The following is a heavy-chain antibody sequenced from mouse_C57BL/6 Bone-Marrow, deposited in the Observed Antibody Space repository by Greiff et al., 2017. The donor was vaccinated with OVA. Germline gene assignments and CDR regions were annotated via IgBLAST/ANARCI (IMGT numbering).Heavy chain of an antibody. J-gene: IGHJ4*01. CDR1: GFTFSSYG. V-gene: IGHV5-6*01. CDR3: ARPPYAMDY. Sequence: DVHLVESGGDLVKPGGSLKLSCAASGFTFSSYGMSWVRQTPDKRLEWVATISSGGSYTYYPDSVKGRFTISRDNAKNTLYLQMSSLKSEDTAMYYCARPPYAMDYWGQGTSVTVSS. CDR2: ISSGGSYT.